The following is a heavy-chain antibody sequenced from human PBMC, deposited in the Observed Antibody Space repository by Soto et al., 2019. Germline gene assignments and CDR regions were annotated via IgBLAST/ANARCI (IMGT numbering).Heavy chain of an antibody. J-gene: IGHJ4*02. V-gene: IGHV3-73*01. D-gene: IGHD3-10*01. Sequence: EVQLVESGGGLVQPGGSLKLSCAASGFSFSGSAMHWVRQASGKGLGWVGRIRSKGNNHATAYAASVKGRFIISRDDSKNTAYLQMNRLTTEDTAVYYCARRGEGWGQGTLVTVST. CDR3: ARRGEG. CDR1: GFSFSGSA. CDR2: IRSKGNNHAT.